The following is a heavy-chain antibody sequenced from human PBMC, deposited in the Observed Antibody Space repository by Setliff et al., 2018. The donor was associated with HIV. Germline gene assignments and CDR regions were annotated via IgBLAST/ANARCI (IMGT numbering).Heavy chain of an antibody. CDR2: IRSSSRTI. Sequence: GESPKISCVASGFTFSTYSMNWVRQAPGKGLEWVSYIRSSSRTIYYADSVKGRFTISRDNAKNSLYLQMNSLRAEDTAVYYCARESPYDTSGYYFGAFDIWGQGTMVTVSS. CDR1: GFTFSTYS. V-gene: IGHV3-48*04. J-gene: IGHJ3*02. D-gene: IGHD3-22*01. CDR3: ARESPYDTSGYYFGAFDI.